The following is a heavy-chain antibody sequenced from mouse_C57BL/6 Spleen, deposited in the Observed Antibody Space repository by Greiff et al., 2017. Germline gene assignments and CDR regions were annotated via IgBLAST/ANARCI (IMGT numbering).Heavy chain of an antibody. J-gene: IGHJ3*01. D-gene: IGHD1-1*01. CDR1: GYTFTSYW. Sequence: QVQLQQPGAELVRPGSSVKLSCKVSGYTFTSYWMHWVKQRPIQGLEWIGNIDPSDSETHYNQQFKDKATLTVDKSSSTAYMQLSSLTSEDSAVYYCARGYGSSSWFAYWGQGTLVTVSA. V-gene: IGHV1-52*01. CDR2: IDPSDSET. CDR3: ARGYGSSSWFAY.